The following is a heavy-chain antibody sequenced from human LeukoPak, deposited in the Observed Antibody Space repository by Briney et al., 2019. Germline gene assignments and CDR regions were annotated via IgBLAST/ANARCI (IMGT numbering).Heavy chain of an antibody. Sequence: PGGSLRLSCAASGFTFSSYGIHWVRQSPGRGLEWVAVVSYLGDDQFYAESVKGQFTISRDNSKKTVLLQMNSLRGEDTAVYYCAKDRSSGPHYYYGMDVRGRGTTVIVSS. D-gene: IGHD3-22*01. CDR1: GFTFSSYG. CDR3: AKDRSSGPHYYYGMDV. CDR2: VSYLGDDQ. J-gene: IGHJ6*02. V-gene: IGHV3-30*18.